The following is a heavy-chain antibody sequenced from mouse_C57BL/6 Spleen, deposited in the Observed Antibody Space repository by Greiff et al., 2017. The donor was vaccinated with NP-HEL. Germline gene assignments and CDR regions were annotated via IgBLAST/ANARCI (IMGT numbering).Heavy chain of an antibody. V-gene: IGHV3-6*01. CDR3: ARWASGSYWYFDV. CDR1: GYSITSGYY. J-gene: IGHJ1*03. Sequence: EVKLMESGPGLVKPSQSLSLTCSVTGYSITSGYYWNWIRQFPGNKLEWMGYISYDGSNNYNPSLKNRISITRDTSKNQFFLKLNSVTTEDTATYYCARWASGSYWYFDVWGTGTTVTVSS. D-gene: IGHD6-1*01. CDR2: ISYDGSN.